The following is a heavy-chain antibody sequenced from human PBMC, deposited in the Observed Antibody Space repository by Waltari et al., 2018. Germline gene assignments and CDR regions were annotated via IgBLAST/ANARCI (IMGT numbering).Heavy chain of an antibody. V-gene: IGHV3-53*01. CDR2: IYSCGST. Sequence: EVQLVESGGGLIQPGGSLRLSCAASGFTVSSNYMSWVRQAPGKGLEWVSVIYSCGSTYYADSVKGRFTISRDNSKNTLYLQMNSLRAEDTAVYYCARDHVSSGWYKVPYYGMDVWGQGTTVTVSS. CDR3: ARDHVSSGWYKVPYYGMDV. J-gene: IGHJ6*02. D-gene: IGHD6-19*01. CDR1: GFTVSSNY.